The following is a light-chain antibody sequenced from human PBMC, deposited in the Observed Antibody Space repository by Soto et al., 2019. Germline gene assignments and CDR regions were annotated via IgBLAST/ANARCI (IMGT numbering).Light chain of an antibody. Sequence: QSALTQPASVSGSPGQSITISCTGTSNDVGGYNLVSWFQQHPGKAPKLMISEVNKRPLGVSNRFSGSKSANTASLTISGLQAEDEADYYCCSHVGGSSPQWVFGGGTKLPVL. V-gene: IGLV2-23*02. CDR2: EVN. CDR1: SNDVGGYNL. J-gene: IGLJ3*02. CDR3: CSHVGGSSPQWV.